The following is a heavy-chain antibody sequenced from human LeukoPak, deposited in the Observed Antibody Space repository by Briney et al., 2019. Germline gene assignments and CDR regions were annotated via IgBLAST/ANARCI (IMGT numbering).Heavy chain of an antibody. J-gene: IGHJ3*02. CDR2: ISGGGSGT. CDR3: AKAVGSSGYFSRDAFDI. D-gene: IGHD3-22*01. V-gene: IGHV3-23*01. Sequence: GGSLRLSYSPSGFTFSSYAMSWVRQAPGKGLEWVAVISGGGSGTYYADSVRGRFTISRDNSKNTVYLQMNSLRAEDTAIYYCAKAVGSSGYFSRDAFDIWGQGTMVTVSS. CDR1: GFTFSSYA.